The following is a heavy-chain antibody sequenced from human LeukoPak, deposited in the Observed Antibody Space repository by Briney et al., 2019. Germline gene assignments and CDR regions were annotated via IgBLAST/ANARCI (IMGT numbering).Heavy chain of an antibody. J-gene: IGHJ4*02. CDR1: GFTFSSYA. V-gene: IGHV3-33*08. CDR3: ARGWYYYDSSGYYHAYAFDY. Sequence: GGSLRLSCAASGFTFSSYAMHWVRQAPGKGLEWVAVIWYDGSNKYYADSVKGRFTISRDNSKNTLYLQMNSLRAEDTAVYYCARGWYYYDSSGYYHAYAFDYWGQGTLVTVSS. CDR2: IWYDGSNK. D-gene: IGHD3-22*01.